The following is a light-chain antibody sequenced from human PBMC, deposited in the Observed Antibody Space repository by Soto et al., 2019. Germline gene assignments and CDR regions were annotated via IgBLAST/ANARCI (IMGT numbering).Light chain of an antibody. CDR1: QSISTY. CDR3: QQRSSRPPP. CDR2: NAS. Sequence: EIVLTQSPATLSLSPGERATLSCRASQSISTYLAWYQQKPGQAPRLLIYNASNRATGIPARFSGSGSGTDFTLTIGSLEPEEFAVDYCQQRSSRPPPFGGGTKVEIK. J-gene: IGKJ4*01. V-gene: IGKV3-11*01.